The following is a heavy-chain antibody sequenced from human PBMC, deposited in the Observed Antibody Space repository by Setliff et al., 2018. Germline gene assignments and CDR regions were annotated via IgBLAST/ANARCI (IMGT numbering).Heavy chain of an antibody. CDR3: AKDSSGYPDY. D-gene: IGHD6-13*01. V-gene: IGHV3-30*02. J-gene: IGHJ4*02. Sequence: AGGFLRLSCAASRFTFSSFGMHWVRQAPGKGLEWVAFIRFDGSNQYYADSVKGRFTISRDNSKNTLYLQMNSLTPEDTALYYCAKDSSGYPDYWGQGTLVTVSS. CDR2: IRFDGSNQ. CDR1: RFTFSSFG.